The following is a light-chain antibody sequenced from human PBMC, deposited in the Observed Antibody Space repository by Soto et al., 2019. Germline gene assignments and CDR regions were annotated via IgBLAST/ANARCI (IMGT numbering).Light chain of an antibody. CDR2: DVS. Sequence: QSVLTQPASVSDSPGQSITISCIGTSSDIGGFIHVSWHQQHPGKAPKLIIYDVSNRPAGVSNRFSGSKTGNTASLIISGLQAEDEADYYCSSYTSSSSYVFGSGTQLTVL. CDR1: SSDIGGFIH. J-gene: IGLJ1*01. CDR3: SSYTSSSSYV. V-gene: IGLV2-14*01.